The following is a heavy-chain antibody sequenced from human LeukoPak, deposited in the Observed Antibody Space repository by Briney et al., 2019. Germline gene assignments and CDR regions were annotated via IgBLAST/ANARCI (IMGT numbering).Heavy chain of an antibody. CDR1: GDFVRNSNYY. CDR2: IYYSGRT. V-gene: IGHV4-39*01. Sequence: SETLSLSCIVSGDFVRNSNYYWDWIRQSPGKGLGWIGSIYYSGRTYYNASLKTRVSMSVDTTKNHFSLKLTSVTAADTAVYYCARRRYYDGSGYLDWGQGTLVIVSS. J-gene: IGHJ1*01. CDR3: ARRRYYDGSGYLD. D-gene: IGHD3-22*01.